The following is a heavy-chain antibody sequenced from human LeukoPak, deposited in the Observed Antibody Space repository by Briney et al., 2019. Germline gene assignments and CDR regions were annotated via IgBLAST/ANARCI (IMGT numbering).Heavy chain of an antibody. CDR2: IKEDGGAK. Sequence: GGSLRLSCEASGFIFSDYWMSWVRQAPEKGLEWVANIKEDGGAKNYVDSVKDRFTIFRDNAKNSLYLQMNSLRAEDTTLYYCATDSRIVGATGSNDYWGQGTLVTVSS. CDR3: ATDSRIVGATGSNDY. J-gene: IGHJ4*02. D-gene: IGHD1-26*01. CDR1: GFIFSDYW. V-gene: IGHV3-7*03.